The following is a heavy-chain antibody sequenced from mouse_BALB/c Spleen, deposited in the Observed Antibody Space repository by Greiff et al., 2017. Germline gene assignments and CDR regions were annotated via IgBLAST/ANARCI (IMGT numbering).Heavy chain of an antibody. CDR1: GYTFSSYW. Sequence: VKLQESGAELMKPGASVKISCKATGYTFSSYWIEWVKQRPGHGLEWIGEILPGSGSTNYNEKFKGKATFTADTSSNTAYMQLSSLTSEDSAVYYCARKEYGNYDYAMDYWGQGTSVTVSS. V-gene: IGHV1-9*01. CDR2: ILPGSGST. J-gene: IGHJ4*01. CDR3: ARKEYGNYDYAMDY. D-gene: IGHD2-10*02.